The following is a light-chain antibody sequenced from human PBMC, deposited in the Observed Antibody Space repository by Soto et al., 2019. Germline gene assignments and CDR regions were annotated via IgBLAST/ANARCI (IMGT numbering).Light chain of an antibody. V-gene: IGKV3-20*01. J-gene: IGKJ1*01. CDR2: GAS. Sequence: EIVLTHSPGTLSLSPGERATLSCRASQSIDNNYLDWYQQKPGQAPRLVIYGASTRATDIPDRFSASGSGTDFTLTISRLEPEDFAVYYCQQYSRAPLTFGQGTKVEI. CDR3: QQYSRAPLT. CDR1: QSIDNNY.